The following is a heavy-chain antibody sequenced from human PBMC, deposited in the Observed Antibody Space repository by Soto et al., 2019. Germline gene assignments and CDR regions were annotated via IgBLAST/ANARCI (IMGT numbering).Heavy chain of an antibody. CDR3: ARGYCSSTACYENWFGP. V-gene: IGHV3-7*04. CDR2: IKQDGSEK. J-gene: IGHJ5*02. CDR1: GFTFSSYW. D-gene: IGHD2-2*01. Sequence: PGGSLRLSCAASGFTFSSYWINWVRQAPGKGLEWVANIKQDGSEKYYVDSVKGRFTISRDNAKNSLYLQMNSLRAEDTAVYYCARGYCSSTACYENWFGPWGQGTLVTVSS.